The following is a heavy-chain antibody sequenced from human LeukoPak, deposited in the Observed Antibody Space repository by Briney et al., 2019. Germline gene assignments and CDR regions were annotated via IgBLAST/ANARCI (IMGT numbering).Heavy chain of an antibody. Sequence: GGSLRLSCAASGFTFSGYAMHWVRQAPGKGLEYVSGIPSNGGTTYYADSVKGRFTISRDNSKNTLYLQMSSLRAEDTAVYFCVRDRVVVTATFDCWGQGTLVTVSS. CDR3: VRDRVVVTATFDC. CDR1: GFTFSGYA. D-gene: IGHD2-21*02. J-gene: IGHJ4*02. V-gene: IGHV3-64D*06. CDR2: IPSNGGTT.